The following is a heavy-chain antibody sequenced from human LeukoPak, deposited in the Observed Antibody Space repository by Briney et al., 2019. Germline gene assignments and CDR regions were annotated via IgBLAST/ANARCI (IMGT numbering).Heavy chain of an antibody. V-gene: IGHV3-23*01. CDR1: GFIFSDYV. J-gene: IGHJ4*02. Sequence: GRSLRLSCAASGFIFSDYVMSWVRQAPGKGLESVSVISGSGDSTYYADSVKGRFTISRDNSKNTLYLQMNSLRVEDTAVYYCAKHLWRDLLWFGEGYYFGYWGQGTLVTVSS. D-gene: IGHD3-10*01. CDR3: AKHLWRDLLWFGEGYYFGY. CDR2: ISGSGDST.